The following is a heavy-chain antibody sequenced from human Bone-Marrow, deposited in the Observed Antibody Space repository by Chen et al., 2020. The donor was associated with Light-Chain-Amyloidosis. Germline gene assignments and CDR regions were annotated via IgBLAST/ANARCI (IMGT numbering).Heavy chain of an antibody. CDR1: GFTFSNYW. Sequence: EVELVESGGGLVQPGGSLRLSCESSGFTFSNYWMTWVRQAPGKGLEWVANIKQDGSEKYYVDSVEGRFTISRDNAKNSLFLQMTSLRAEDTAVYYCARDSGESAADDYWGQGTLVTVSS. CDR2: IKQDGSEK. D-gene: IGHD6-13*01. J-gene: IGHJ4*02. V-gene: IGHV3-7*01. CDR3: ARDSGESAADDY.